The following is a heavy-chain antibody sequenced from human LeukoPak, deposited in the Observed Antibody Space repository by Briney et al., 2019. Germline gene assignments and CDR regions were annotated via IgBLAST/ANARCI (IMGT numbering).Heavy chain of an antibody. CDR2: IYHSGST. J-gene: IGHJ4*02. V-gene: IGHV4-30-2*01. CDR3: ARNDYYSADY. D-gene: IGHD3-22*01. Sequence: SETLSLTCTVSGGSISSGGYYWSWIRQPPGKGLEWIGYIYHSGSTYYNPSLKSRVTISVDRSKNQFSLKLSSVTAADTAVYHCARNDYYSADYWGQGTLVTVSS. CDR1: GGSISSGGYY.